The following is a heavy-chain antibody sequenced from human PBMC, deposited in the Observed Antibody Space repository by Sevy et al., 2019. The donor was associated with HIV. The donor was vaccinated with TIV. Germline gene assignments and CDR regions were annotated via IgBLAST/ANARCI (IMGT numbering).Heavy chain of an antibody. J-gene: IGHJ1*01. CDR3: ARRRDIRGTKYFQH. D-gene: IGHD2-15*01. Sequence: ASVKVSCKASGYTFTGYYMHWVRQAPGQGLEWMGWINPNSGGTNYAQKFQGRDTMTRDTSISTAYMELSRLRSDDTAVYYCARRRDIRGTKYFQHWGQGTLVTASS. CDR2: INPNSGGT. V-gene: IGHV1-2*02. CDR1: GYTFTGYY.